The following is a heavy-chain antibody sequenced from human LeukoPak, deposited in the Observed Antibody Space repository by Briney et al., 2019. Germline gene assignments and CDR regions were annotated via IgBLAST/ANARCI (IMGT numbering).Heavy chain of an antibody. V-gene: IGHV1-2*02. CDR1: GYTLTGYY. CDR3: ACGVQSGGYFDY. D-gene: IGHD1-14*01. Sequence: VASVKVSCKASGYTLTGYYMHWVRQAPGQGLEWMGWINPNSGGTNYAQKFQGRVTMTRDTSISTAYMELSRLRSDDTAVYYCACGVQSGGYFDYWGQGTLVTVSS. J-gene: IGHJ4*02. CDR2: INPNSGGT.